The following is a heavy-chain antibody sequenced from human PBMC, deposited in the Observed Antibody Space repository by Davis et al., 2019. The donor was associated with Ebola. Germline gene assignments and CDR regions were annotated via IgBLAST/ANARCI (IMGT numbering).Heavy chain of an antibody. CDR1: GYTFTNYW. D-gene: IGHD6-6*01. V-gene: IGHV5-51*01. CDR3: ARHSRGIAGRQLGY. CDR2: IYPGDSGT. Sequence: PGGSLRLSCKGSGYTFTNYWIAWVRQMPGKGLEWMGIIYPGDSGTSYSPSFQGQVTISSDKSITTAYLQWSSLKTSDTAIYYCARHSRGIAGRQLGYWGQGTLVTVSS. J-gene: IGHJ4*02.